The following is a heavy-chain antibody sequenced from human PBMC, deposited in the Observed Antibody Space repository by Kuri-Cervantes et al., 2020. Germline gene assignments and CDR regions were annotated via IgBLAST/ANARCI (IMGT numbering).Heavy chain of an antibody. CDR2: IYSGGST. D-gene: IGHD4-17*01. CDR1: GFTVSSNY. V-gene: IGHV3-53*01. CDR3: AREYDYGDYAIGAFDI. Sequence: GGSLRLSCAASGFTVSSNYMSWVRQAPGKGLEWVSVIYSGGSTYYADSVKGRFTTSRDNSKNTLYLQMNSLRAEDTAVYYCAREYDYGDYAIGAFDIWGQGTMVTVSS. J-gene: IGHJ3*02.